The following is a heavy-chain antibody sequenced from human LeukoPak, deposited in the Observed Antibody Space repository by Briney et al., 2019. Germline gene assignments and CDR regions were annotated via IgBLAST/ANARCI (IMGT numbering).Heavy chain of an antibody. D-gene: IGHD1-26*01. CDR1: GGSISSGSYY. CDR3: AREGGSYFGNWFDP. V-gene: IGHV4-61*02. J-gene: IGHJ5*02. CDR2: IYTSGST. Sequence: PSETLSLTCTVSGGSISSGSYYWSWIRQPAGKGLEWIGRIYTSGSTNYNPSLKGRVTISVDTSKNQFSLKLSSVTAADTAVYYCAREGGSYFGNWFDPWGQGTLVTVSS.